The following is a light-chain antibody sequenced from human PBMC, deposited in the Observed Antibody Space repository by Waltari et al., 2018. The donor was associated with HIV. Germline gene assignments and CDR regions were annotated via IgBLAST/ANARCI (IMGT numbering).Light chain of an antibody. CDR1: RSDVGSYNV. Sequence: QSALTQPASVSGSPGQSITISCTGPRSDVGSYNVFSWYQQHPGKAPKLMIYEDNKRPSGVSNRFSGSKSGNTASLTISGLQAEDEADYYCCSYTGSTTWVFGGGTKLTVL. CDR2: EDN. J-gene: IGLJ3*02. CDR3: CSYTGSTTWV. V-gene: IGLV2-23*01.